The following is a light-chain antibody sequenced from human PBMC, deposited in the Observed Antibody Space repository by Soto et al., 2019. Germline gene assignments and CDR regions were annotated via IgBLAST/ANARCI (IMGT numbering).Light chain of an antibody. CDR3: KSYTGINNWV. CDR1: SSDVGGYNY. Sequence: QSVLTQPPSASESPGQTVTISCTGTSSDVGGYNYVSWYQQHPGKAPKVMIYEVNKRPSGVPDRFSGSKSGNTASLTVSGLQAEDESDYFCKSYTGINNWVFGGGTKLTVL. CDR2: EVN. J-gene: IGLJ3*02. V-gene: IGLV2-8*01.